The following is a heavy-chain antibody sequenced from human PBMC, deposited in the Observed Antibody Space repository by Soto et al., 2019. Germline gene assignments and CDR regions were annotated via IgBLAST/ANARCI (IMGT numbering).Heavy chain of an antibody. J-gene: IGHJ4*02. V-gene: IGHV3-23*01. D-gene: IGHD3-22*01. Sequence: EVQLLESGGGLEQRGGSLRLSCAASGFTFSSYAMSWVRQAPGKGLEWVSAISDSGDKTYYADYVKGRFTVSRDNSKNTPYLQMNSLRAEDTAVYFCAKDTNDYDSSAYYVDYWGRGTLVTVSS. CDR2: ISDSGDKT. CDR1: GFTFSSYA. CDR3: AKDTNDYDSSAYYVDY.